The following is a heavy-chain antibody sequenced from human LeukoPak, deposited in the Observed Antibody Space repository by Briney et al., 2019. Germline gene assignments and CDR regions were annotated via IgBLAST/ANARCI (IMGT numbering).Heavy chain of an antibody. CDR1: GYTFTGHY. CDR2: INPNSGGT. V-gene: IGHV1-2*02. CDR3: ARDYGYCSGGSCSFFDY. Sequence: ASVKVSCKSSGYTFTGHYMHWVRQAPGQGLEWMGWINPNSGGTNYAQKFQGRVTMTRDTSISTAYMELSRLRSDDTAVYYCARDYGYCSGGSCSFFDYWGQGTLVTVSS. D-gene: IGHD2-15*01. J-gene: IGHJ4*02.